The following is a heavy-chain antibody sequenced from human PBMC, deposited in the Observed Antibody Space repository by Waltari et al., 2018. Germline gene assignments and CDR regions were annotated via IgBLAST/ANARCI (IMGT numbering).Heavy chain of an antibody. CDR2: IIPIFGTA. V-gene: IGHV1-69*01. CDR1: GGTFSSYA. CDR3: AREGGYSGYDWNYYYYMDV. J-gene: IGHJ6*03. D-gene: IGHD5-12*01. Sequence: QVQLVQSGAEVKKPGSSVKVSCKASGGTFSSYAISWVRQAPGQGLEWMGWIIPIFGTANYAQKFQGRVTSTADESTSTAYMELSSLRSEDTAVYYCAREGGYSGYDWNYYYYMDVWGKGTTVTVSS.